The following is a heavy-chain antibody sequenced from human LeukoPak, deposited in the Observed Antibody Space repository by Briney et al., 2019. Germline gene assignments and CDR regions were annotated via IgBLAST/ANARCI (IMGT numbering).Heavy chain of an antibody. J-gene: IGHJ4*02. V-gene: IGHV4-38-2*02. Sequence: SETLSLTSTVSGYSISSGYYWGWIRQPPGKGLEWMGSIYHSGSTYYNPSLKSRVTISVDTSKNQFSLKLSSVTAADTAVYYCARDEEYYDILTGYGWNYFDYWGQGTLVTVSS. CDR3: ARDEEYYDILTGYGWNYFDY. CDR1: GYSISSGYY. CDR2: IYHSGST. D-gene: IGHD3-9*01.